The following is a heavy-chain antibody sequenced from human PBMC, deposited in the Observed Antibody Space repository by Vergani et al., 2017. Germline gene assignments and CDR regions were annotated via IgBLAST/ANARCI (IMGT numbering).Heavy chain of an antibody. CDR1: GYTFTSYY. J-gene: IGHJ5*02. V-gene: IGHV1-46*01. CDR2: INPSGGST. Sequence: QVQLVQSGAEVKKPGASVKVSCKASGYTFTSYYMHWVRQAPGQGLEWMGIINPSGGSTSYAQKFQGRVTMTRDTSTSTVYMELSSLRSEDTAVYYCARADQSYDFWSGYPPNWFDPWGQGTLVTVSS. CDR3: ARADQSYDFWSGYPPNWFDP. D-gene: IGHD3-3*01.